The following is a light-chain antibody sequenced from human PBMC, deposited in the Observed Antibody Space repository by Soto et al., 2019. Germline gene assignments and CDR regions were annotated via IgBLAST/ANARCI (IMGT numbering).Light chain of an antibody. Sequence: QSALTQPRSVSGSPGQSVTISCTGTSSDVGYYNDVSWYQQHPGKAPKLLIYDVSKRPSGVPDRFSGSRSGNTASLTISGLQADDESDYYCCSYAGSTYVFGTGTKLTVL. CDR1: SSDVGYYND. CDR2: DVS. V-gene: IGLV2-11*01. CDR3: CSYAGSTYV. J-gene: IGLJ1*01.